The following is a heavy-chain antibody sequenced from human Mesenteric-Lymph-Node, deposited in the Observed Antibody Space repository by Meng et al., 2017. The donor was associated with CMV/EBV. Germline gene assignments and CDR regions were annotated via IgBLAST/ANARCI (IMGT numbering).Heavy chain of an antibody. CDR1: GFIFNNYA. J-gene: IGHJ4*02. V-gene: IGHV3-23*01. CDR2: ISGSGDNT. Sequence: GESLKISCGASGFIFNNYAMSWVRQAPGKGLEWVSAISGSGDNTYYADFVKGRFTISRDNSKNTVYLQMNSLRAEDTAVYYCAKPARGGYEEPKYFDYWGQGTLVTVSS. CDR3: AKPARGGYEEPKYFDY. D-gene: IGHD5-12*01.